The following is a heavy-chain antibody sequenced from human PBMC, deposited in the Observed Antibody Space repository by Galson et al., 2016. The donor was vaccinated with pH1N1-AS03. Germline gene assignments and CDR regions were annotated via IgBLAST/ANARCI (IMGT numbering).Heavy chain of an antibody. Sequence: SVKVSCKASGYTFTRYYMHWVRQAPGQELEWMGVIDPSGGGTTYAQKFHGRVTMTRDTSTTTAHMELSSLRSEDTATYYCVAYGSGTQAYFDYWGQGTLVTVSS. CDR3: VAYGSGTQAYFDY. CDR1: GYTFTRYY. V-gene: IGHV1-46*01. CDR2: IDPSGGGT. J-gene: IGHJ4*02. D-gene: IGHD3-10*01.